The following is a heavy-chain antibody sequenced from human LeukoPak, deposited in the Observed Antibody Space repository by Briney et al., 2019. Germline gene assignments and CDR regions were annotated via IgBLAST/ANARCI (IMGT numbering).Heavy chain of an antibody. Sequence: PSETLSLTCTVSGGSISSGGYYWSWIRQHPGKGLEWIGYIYYSGSTYYNPSLKSRVTISLDTSKNQFSLKLSSVTAADTAVYYCARAVSRYGDSPYYYYGMDVWGQGTTVTVSS. J-gene: IGHJ6*02. CDR3: ARAVSRYGDSPYYYYGMDV. V-gene: IGHV4-31*03. CDR2: IYYSGST. D-gene: IGHD4-17*01. CDR1: GGSISSGGYY.